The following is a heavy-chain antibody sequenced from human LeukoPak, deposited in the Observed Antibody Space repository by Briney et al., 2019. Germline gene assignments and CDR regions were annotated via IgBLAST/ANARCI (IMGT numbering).Heavy chain of an antibody. CDR2: IYYSGST. CDR1: GGSISSGGYY. Sequence: SETLSLTCTVSGGSISSGGYYWSWIRQPPGKGLEWIGYIYYSGSTYYNPSLKSRVTISVDTSKNQFSLKLSSVTAADTAVYYCARDRGSYSSGFYGMDVWGQGTTVTVSS. J-gene: IGHJ6*02. V-gene: IGHV4-31*03. D-gene: IGHD3-22*01. CDR3: ARDRGSYSSGFYGMDV.